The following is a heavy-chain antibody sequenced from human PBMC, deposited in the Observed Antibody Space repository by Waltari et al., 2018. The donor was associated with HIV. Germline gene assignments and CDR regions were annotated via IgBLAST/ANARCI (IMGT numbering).Heavy chain of an antibody. D-gene: IGHD2-21*01. Sequence: QVQLQESGPGLVKSSQTLSLTCTVSGGSISSSNYYWSWIRRPAGKGLEWIGRVFLSGGTNYNPSLKSRISMSIDPSKNQFSLNLRSVTAEDTATYFCARRYCGRACNDFYYFDLWGRGTLVTVSS. CDR3: ARRYCGRACNDFYYFDL. J-gene: IGHJ2*01. V-gene: IGHV4-61*02. CDR1: GGSISSSNYY. CDR2: VFLSGGT.